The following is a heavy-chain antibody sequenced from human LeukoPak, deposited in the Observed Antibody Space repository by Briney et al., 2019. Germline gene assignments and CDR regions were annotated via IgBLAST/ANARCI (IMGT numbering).Heavy chain of an antibody. V-gene: IGHV1-2*02. CDR3: ARVQVSDDNWAFFDY. J-gene: IGHJ4*02. CDR2: INPNSGGS. CDR1: VYTFPANY. D-gene: IGHD1-1*01. Sequence: ASVKVSCKASVYTFPANYMHWVRQAPGQGLEWMGWINPNSGGSNCAQKFQGRVTMTRETSISTAYMELSRLSSDDTAVYYCARVQVSDDNWAFFDYWGQGTLVTVSS.